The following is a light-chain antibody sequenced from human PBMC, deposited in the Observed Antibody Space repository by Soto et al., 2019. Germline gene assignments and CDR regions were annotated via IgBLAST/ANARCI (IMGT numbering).Light chain of an antibody. Sequence: AIQMTQSPSSLSASVGDRVTMTCRASQGINNELAWYQQKPGKAPKLLIYAASNLHSGVPAIFSGSGSGTDFALTISSLQPEDFATYFCLHDYNYPRTVGQGNKVE. V-gene: IGKV1-6*01. J-gene: IGKJ1*01. CDR1: QGINNE. CDR3: LHDYNYPRT. CDR2: AAS.